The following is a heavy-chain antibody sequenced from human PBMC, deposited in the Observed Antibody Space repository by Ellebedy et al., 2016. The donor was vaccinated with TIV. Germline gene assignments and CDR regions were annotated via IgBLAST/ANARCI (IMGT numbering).Heavy chain of an antibody. V-gene: IGHV1-24*01. CDR3: ATDRRITPWAFDI. J-gene: IGHJ3*02. Sequence: AASVKVSCKVSGYTLTELSMHWARQAPGKGLEWMGGFDPEDGERIYAQKFQGRVTMTEDTSTDTAYMELNSLRSEDTAVYYCATDRRITPWAFDIWGQGTMVTVSS. D-gene: IGHD3-16*01. CDR2: FDPEDGER. CDR1: GYTLTELS.